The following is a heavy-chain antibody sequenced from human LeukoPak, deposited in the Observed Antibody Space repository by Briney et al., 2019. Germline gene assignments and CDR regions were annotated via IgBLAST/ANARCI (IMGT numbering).Heavy chain of an antibody. J-gene: IGHJ4*02. CDR2: IYYSGST. V-gene: IGHV4-38-2*01. CDR1: GNSISSGYY. D-gene: IGHD3-10*01. CDR3: ARGRSIGFGEFSDY. Sequence: PSETLSLTCAVSGNSISSGYYWGWIRQTPGEGLEWIGYIYYSGSTYYNPSLKSRVTISIDTSKNQFSLKLSSVTAADTAVYYCARGRSIGFGEFSDYWGQGTLVTVSS.